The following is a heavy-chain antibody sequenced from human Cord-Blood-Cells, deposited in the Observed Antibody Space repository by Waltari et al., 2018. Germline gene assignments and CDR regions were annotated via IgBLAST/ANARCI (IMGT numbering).Heavy chain of an antibody. CDR3: ARGPEDSSSFDY. CDR2: INHSGST. V-gene: IGHV4-34*01. J-gene: IGHJ4*02. D-gene: IGHD6-13*01. CDR1: GGSFSGYY. Sequence: QVQLQQWGAGLLTPSETLSLTCAVYGGSFSGYYWSWIRQPPGKGLEWIGEINHSGSTNYNPSLKSRVTISVDTSKNQFSLKLSSVTAADTAVYYCARGPEDSSSFDYWGQGTLVTVSS.